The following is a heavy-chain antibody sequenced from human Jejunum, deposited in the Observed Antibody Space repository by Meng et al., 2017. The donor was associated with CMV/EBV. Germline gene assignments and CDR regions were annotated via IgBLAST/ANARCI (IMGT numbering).Heavy chain of an antibody. CDR3: ARSRVTTGLLDS. J-gene: IGHJ4*02. V-gene: IGHV4-31*11. CDR1: GVSISSGAYC. CDR2: IYYSGST. Sequence: QGQMREAGPGLVQPSQTLSLTCAGSGVSISSGAYCWSWIRQHPGEGLEWLGYIYYSGSTNYNPSLKSRLFMSVHTSKNQFSLKLTSMTAADTAVYYCARSRVTTGLLDSWGRGTLVTVSS. D-gene: IGHD4-17*01.